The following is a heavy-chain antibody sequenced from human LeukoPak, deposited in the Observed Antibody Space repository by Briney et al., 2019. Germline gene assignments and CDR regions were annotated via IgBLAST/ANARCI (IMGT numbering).Heavy chain of an antibody. CDR3: ARGPLIAVAGVRYYYYMDV. D-gene: IGHD6-19*01. V-gene: IGHV4-34*01. CDR2: INHSGST. J-gene: IGHJ6*03. CDR1: GGSFSGYY. Sequence: SETLSLTCAVYGGSFSGYYWSWIRQPPGKGLEGIGEINHSGSTNYNPSLKSRVTISVDTSKNQFSLKLSSVTAADTAVYYCARGPLIAVAGVRYYYYMDVWGKGTTVTVSS.